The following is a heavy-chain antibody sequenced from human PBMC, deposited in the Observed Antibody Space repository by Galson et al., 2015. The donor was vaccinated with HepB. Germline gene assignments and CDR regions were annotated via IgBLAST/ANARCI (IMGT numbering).Heavy chain of an antibody. J-gene: IGHJ2*01. CDR1: GGTFSSYA. V-gene: IGHV1-69*04. D-gene: IGHD6-13*01. CDR2: IIPILGIA. CDR3: ARDRRAAATQDYYWYFDL. Sequence: SVKVSCKASGGTFSSYAISWVRQAPGQGLEWMGRIIPILGIANYAQKFQGRVTITADKSTSTAYMELSSLRSEDTAVYYCARDRRAAATQDYYWYFDLWGRGTLVTVSS.